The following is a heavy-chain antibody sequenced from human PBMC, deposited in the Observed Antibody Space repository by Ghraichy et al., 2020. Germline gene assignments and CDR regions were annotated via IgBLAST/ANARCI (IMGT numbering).Heavy chain of an antibody. Sequence: GGSLRLSCVFSGVTLNNYGMSWVRQAPGKGLEWVSAISGSGRSPYYADSVKGRFTISRDNTKNTLSLQMDGLRAEDTAVYYCTKDLEWALDAFDVWGQGTVVTVSS. CDR2: ISGSGRSP. CDR1: GVTLNNYG. CDR3: TKDLEWALDAFDV. J-gene: IGHJ3*01. V-gene: IGHV3-23*01. D-gene: IGHD3-3*01.